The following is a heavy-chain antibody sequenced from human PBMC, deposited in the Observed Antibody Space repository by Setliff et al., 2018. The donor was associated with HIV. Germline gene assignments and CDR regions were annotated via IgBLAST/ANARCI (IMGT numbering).Heavy chain of an antibody. J-gene: IGHJ4*02. CDR1: GYTFPSYG. CDR2: ITAYNANT. V-gene: IGHV1-18*01. Sequence: GASVKVSCKASGYTFPSYGITWVRQAPGQGLEWMGWITAYNANTNYAQMLQGRVTMTTDTSTSTAYMELRSLRSDDTAVYYCAISLGYCSGGSCYMDYWGQGTLVTVSS. D-gene: IGHD2-15*01. CDR3: AISLGYCSGGSCYMDY.